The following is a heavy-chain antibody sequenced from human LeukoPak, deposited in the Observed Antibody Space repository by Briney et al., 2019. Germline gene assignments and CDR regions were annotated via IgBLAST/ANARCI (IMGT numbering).Heavy chain of an antibody. CDR2: ISAYNGNT. Sequence: ASVKVSCKASGYTFTDYYMHWVRQAPGQGLEWMGWISAYNGNTNYAQKLQGRVTMTTDTSTSTAYMELRSLRSDDTAVYYCARVGDGYNYYYFDYWGQGTLVTVSS. D-gene: IGHD5-24*01. CDR3: ARVGDGYNYYYFDY. CDR1: GYTFTDYY. V-gene: IGHV1-18*04. J-gene: IGHJ4*02.